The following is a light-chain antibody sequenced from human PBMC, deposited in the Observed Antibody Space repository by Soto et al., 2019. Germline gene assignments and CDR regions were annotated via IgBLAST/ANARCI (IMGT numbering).Light chain of an antibody. J-gene: IGLJ1*01. Sequence: QSALTQPPSASGTPGQRVTISCSGSSSNIGSNYVYWYQQHPGTAPKLLIYGNNQRHSGVPDRFSGSKSGTSASLAISGLRSEDEADYYCAAWDDSLSANYVFGTGTKVTV. CDR3: AAWDDSLSANYV. CDR2: GNN. CDR1: SSNIGSNY. V-gene: IGLV1-47*01.